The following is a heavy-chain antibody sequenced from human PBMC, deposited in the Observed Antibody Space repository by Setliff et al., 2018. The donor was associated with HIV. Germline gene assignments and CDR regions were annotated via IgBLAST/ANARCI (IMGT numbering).Heavy chain of an antibody. J-gene: IGHJ4*02. CDR3: ARDTVRATFSDY. CDR2: INPNSGAT. Sequence: GASVNVSCKASGYTFTGYHMHWVRQAPGQGLEWMGWINPNSGATNYAQKFQGRVTMTRDTSISTAYMELSSLRYDDTAVYYCARDTVRATFSDYWGQGTLVTVSS. V-gene: IGHV1-2*02. CDR1: GYTFTGYH. D-gene: IGHD1-26*01.